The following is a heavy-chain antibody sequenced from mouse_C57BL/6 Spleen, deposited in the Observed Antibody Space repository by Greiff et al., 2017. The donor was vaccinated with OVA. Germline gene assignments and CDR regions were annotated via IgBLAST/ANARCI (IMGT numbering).Heavy chain of an antibody. CDR1: GYSITSGYY. Sequence: DVQLQESGPGLVKPSQSLSLTCSVTGYSITSGYYWNWIRQFPGNKLEWMGYISYDGSNNYNPSLKNRISIPRDTSKNQFFLKLNSVTTEDTATYYCARGDYGPFDYWGQGTTLTVSS. J-gene: IGHJ2*01. D-gene: IGHD1-2*01. V-gene: IGHV3-6*01. CDR3: ARGDYGPFDY. CDR2: ISYDGSN.